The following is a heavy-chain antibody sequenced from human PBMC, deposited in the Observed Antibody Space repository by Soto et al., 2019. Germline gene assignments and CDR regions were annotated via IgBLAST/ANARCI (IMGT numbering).Heavy chain of an antibody. D-gene: IGHD3-3*01. J-gene: IGHJ4*02. V-gene: IGHV1-18*01. CDR1: GYTFTSYG. CDR3: ASVYYDFWSGYSRIDY. Sequence: ASVKFSCKASGYTFTSYGISWVRQAPGQGLEWMGWISAYNGNTNYAQKLQGRVTMTTDTSTSTAYMELRSLRSDDTAVYYCASVYYDFWSGYSRIDYWGQGTLVTSPQ. CDR2: ISAYNGNT.